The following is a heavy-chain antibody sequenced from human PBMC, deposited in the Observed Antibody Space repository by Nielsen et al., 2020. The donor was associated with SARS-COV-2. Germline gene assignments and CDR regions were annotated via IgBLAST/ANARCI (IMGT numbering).Heavy chain of an antibody. CDR3: ARIYYYDSSGYYSPEYFQH. V-gene: IGHV3-21*04. CDR1: GFTFSSYS. Sequence: GESLKISCAASGFTFSSYSMNWVRQAPGKGLEWVSSISSSSSYIYYADSVKGRFTISRDNAKNSLYLQMNSLRAEDTAVYYCARIYYYDSSGYYSPEYFQHWGQGTLVTVSS. CDR2: ISSSSSYI. D-gene: IGHD3-22*01. J-gene: IGHJ1*01.